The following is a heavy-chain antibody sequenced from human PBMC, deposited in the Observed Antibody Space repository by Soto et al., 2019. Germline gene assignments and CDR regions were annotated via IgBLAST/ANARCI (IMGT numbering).Heavy chain of an antibody. V-gene: IGHV4-4*02. D-gene: IGHD3-9*01. CDR1: NASISSSNW. CDR3: VRDEAHYDILTGSSLGRAFDI. CDR2: IYHTGRT. J-gene: IGHJ3*02. Sequence: QVQLQESGPSLVKPSGTLSLTCVITNASISSSNWWSWVRQAPGKGLEWIGEIYHTGRTNYAPSLKSRVTMSIDKSHHRFSLRLTSLTAADTAVYYCVRDEAHYDILTGSSLGRAFDIWGQGTMVTVSS.